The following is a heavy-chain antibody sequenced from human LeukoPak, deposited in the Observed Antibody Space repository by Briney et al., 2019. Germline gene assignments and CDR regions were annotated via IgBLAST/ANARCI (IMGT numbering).Heavy chain of an antibody. Sequence: GGSLRLSCAASGFSVSNTYMTWFRQAPGKGLEWVSATYADGATHYADSAKGRFTVSRDGSKNTLYLQMNSLRVEDTAIYFCAKDYHLYGATFPGHWGQGALVTVAS. V-gene: IGHV3-66*02. CDR3: AKDYHLYGATFPGH. CDR2: TYADGAT. D-gene: IGHD2/OR15-2a*01. J-gene: IGHJ4*02. CDR1: GFSVSNTY.